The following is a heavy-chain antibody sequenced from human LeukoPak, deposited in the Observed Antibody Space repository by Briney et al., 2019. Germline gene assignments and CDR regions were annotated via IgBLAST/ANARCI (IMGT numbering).Heavy chain of an antibody. J-gene: IGHJ6*03. CDR2: ITPNSGGT. D-gene: IGHD6-19*01. Sequence: ASVKVSCKASGYTFTGYYMHWVRQAPGQGLEWIGWITPNSGGTNYAQKFQGRVTMTRDTSISTAYMELSRLRSDDTAVYYCARELVSSGGLDYYYYMDVWGKGTTVTISS. CDR1: GYTFTGYY. V-gene: IGHV1-2*02. CDR3: ARELVSSGGLDYYYYMDV.